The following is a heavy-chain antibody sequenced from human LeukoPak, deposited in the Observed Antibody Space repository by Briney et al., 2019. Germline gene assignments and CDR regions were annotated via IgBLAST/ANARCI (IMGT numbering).Heavy chain of an antibody. CDR1: GGSISSSRYY. J-gene: IGHJ5*02. D-gene: IGHD1-26*01. Sequence: SETLSLTCTVSGGSISSSRYYWGWIRQPPGKGLEWIGSIYYSGSTYYNPSLKSRVTISVDTSKNQFSLKLSSVTAADTAVYYCARRHRVGATTSWFDPWGQGTLVTVSS. CDR3: ARRHRVGATTSWFDP. V-gene: IGHV4-39*01. CDR2: IYYSGST.